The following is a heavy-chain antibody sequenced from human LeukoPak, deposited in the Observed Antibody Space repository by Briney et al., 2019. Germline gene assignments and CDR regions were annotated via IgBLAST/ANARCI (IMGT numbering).Heavy chain of an antibody. CDR2: INPNSGGT. Sequence: ASVKVSYKASGYTFTRYYMHWVRQAPGQGLEWMGRINPNSGGTNYAQKFQGRVTMTRDTSISTAYMELSRLRSDDTAVYYCAGHSSGWYFYYWGQGTLVTVSS. J-gene: IGHJ4*02. D-gene: IGHD6-19*01. CDR3: AGHSSGWYFYY. V-gene: IGHV1-2*06. CDR1: GYTFTRYY.